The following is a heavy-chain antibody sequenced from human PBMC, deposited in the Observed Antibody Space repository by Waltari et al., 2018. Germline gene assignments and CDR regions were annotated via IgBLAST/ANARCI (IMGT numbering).Heavy chain of an antibody. D-gene: IGHD3-22*01. CDR3: ARDGDSSYYFDY. Sequence: QVQLQQWGAGLLKPSETLSLTCAVYGGSFSGYYWSWIRQPPGKGLEWIGEINHSGSTNYNPSLKSRVTISVDTSKNQFSLKLSSVTAADTAVYYCARDGDSSYYFDYWGQGTLVTVSS. J-gene: IGHJ4*02. CDR1: GGSFSGYY. CDR2: INHSGST. V-gene: IGHV4-34*01.